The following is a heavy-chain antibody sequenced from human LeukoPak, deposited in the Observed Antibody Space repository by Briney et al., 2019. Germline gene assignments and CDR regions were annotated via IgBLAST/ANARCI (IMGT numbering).Heavy chain of an antibody. Sequence: WPTVNLSCKPSVGTFSIYAISWVPQAPAQGLGWMGGITPIFGTPNYAQKFQGKVTMTADKSTSTAYMELSNLRSQDTAVYYCARGLLRYFDWFFDYWGQGTLVTVSS. CDR3: ARGLLRYFDWFFDY. D-gene: IGHD3-9*01. J-gene: IGHJ4*02. CDR1: VGTFSIYA. CDR2: ITPIFGTP. V-gene: IGHV1-69*06.